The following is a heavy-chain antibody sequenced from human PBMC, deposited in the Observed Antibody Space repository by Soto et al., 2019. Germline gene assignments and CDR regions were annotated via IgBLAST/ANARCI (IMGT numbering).Heavy chain of an antibody. V-gene: IGHV1-2*02. J-gene: IGHJ6*02. Sequence: GASVKVSCKASGYTFTGYYMHWVRQAPGQGLEWMGWINPNSGGTNYAQKFQGRVTMTRDTSISTAYMELSRLRSDDTAVYYCASRGISGSSPSFHYYYWMDVWGQGTPVTVSS. CDR2: INPNSGGT. CDR3: ASRGISGSSPSFHYYYWMDV. CDR1: GYTFTGYY. D-gene: IGHD6-6*01.